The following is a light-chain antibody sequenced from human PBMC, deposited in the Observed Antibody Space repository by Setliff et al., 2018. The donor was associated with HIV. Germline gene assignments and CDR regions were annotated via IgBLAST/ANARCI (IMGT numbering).Light chain of an antibody. V-gene: IGLV2-14*01. CDR2: DVS. Sequence: QSALAQPASVSGSPGQSITISCTGTSSDVGGYNYVSWYQQHPGKAPKLMIYDVSKWPSGVSNRFSGSKSGNTASLTISGLQAEDEADYYCSPYTSSSTSVVFGGGTK. CDR1: SSDVGGYNY. J-gene: IGLJ2*01. CDR3: SPYTSSSTSVV.